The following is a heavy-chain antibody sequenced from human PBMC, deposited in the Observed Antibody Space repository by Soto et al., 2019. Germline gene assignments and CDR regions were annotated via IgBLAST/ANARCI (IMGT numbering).Heavy chain of an antibody. Sequence: QLVESGGGLVKPGGSLRVSCAASRFAFSSYSMHWVRQAPMKGLEWVASINSVASYVYYADSVEGRFTISRDNAKNSVELQMNRQRSEDTAVYYCTRDRSSFMRGRIRGPYGGLDVWGQGTTVLVS. CDR2: INSVASYV. J-gene: IGHJ6*02. D-gene: IGHD3-10*01. CDR3: TRDRSSFMRGRIRGPYGGLDV. CDR1: RFAFSSYS. V-gene: IGHV3-21*01.